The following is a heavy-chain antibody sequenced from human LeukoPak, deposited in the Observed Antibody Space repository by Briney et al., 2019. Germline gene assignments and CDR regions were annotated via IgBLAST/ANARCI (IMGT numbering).Heavy chain of an antibody. CDR2: IIPIFGTA. CDR1: GGTFSSYA. Sequence: ASVKVSCKASGGTFSSYAISWVRQAPGQGLEWMGGIIPIFGTANYAQKFQGRVTITADESTSTAYMELSSLRSEDTAVYYCARTRATYYYDSSGYTNWFDPWGQGTLVTVSS. D-gene: IGHD3-22*01. CDR3: ARTRATYYYDSSGYTNWFDP. J-gene: IGHJ5*02. V-gene: IGHV1-69*13.